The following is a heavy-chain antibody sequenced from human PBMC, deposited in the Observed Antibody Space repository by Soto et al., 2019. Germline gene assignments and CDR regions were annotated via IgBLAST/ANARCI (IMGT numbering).Heavy chain of an antibody. Sequence: GGSLRLSCAASGFTFSSYWMSWVRQAPGKGLEWVANIKQDGSEKYYVDSVKDRFTISRDNAKNSLYLQMNSLRAEDTAVYYCAREPGSSGWYLRFDPWGQGTLVTVSS. D-gene: IGHD6-19*01. CDR1: GFTFSSYW. J-gene: IGHJ5*02. CDR3: AREPGSSGWYLRFDP. V-gene: IGHV3-7*01. CDR2: IKQDGSEK.